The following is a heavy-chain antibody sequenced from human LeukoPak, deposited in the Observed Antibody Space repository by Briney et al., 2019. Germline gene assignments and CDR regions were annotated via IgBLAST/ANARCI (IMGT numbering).Heavy chain of an antibody. D-gene: IGHD2-2*01. CDR1: GFTFSSYS. CDR2: ISSSSSYI. CDR3: ARSPRSSSDWFDP. J-gene: IGHJ5*02. Sequence: SGGPLRLSCAASGFTFSSYSMNWVRQAPGKGLEWVSSISSSSSYIYYADSVKGRFTISRDNAKNSLYLQMNSLRAEDTAVYYCARSPRSSSDWFDPWGQGTLVTVSS. V-gene: IGHV3-21*01.